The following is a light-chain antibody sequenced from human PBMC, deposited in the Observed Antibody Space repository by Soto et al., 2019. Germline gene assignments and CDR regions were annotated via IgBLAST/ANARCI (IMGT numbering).Light chain of an antibody. CDR1: QSVGIY. CDR2: DAT. V-gene: IGKV3-11*01. Sequence: VLTQSPATLSLSPGERATLFCKASQSVGIYMVWFQQKPGQAPRVLIYDATNRAGGVPARFSGSGSGTDFTLTISRLEAEDSAVYYCQQRDIWPPLTFGGGTKLEIK. CDR3: QQRDIWPPLT. J-gene: IGKJ4*01.